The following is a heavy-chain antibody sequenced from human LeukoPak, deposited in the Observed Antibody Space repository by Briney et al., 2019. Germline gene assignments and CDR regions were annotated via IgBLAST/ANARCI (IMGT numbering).Heavy chain of an antibody. J-gene: IGHJ4*02. CDR1: GFIFSGYA. CDR2: MSYDGRNE. V-gene: IGHV3-30*09. Sequence: GGSLRLSCAASGFIFSGYAMHWVRQSPGKGLEWVAFMSYDGRNEYYADSVKGRFAISRDNYKNTLHLQMNRLRPGDTAVYYCAREGGPYYHPSSPFDYWGLGTLVTVSS. CDR3: AREGGPYYHPSSPFDY. D-gene: IGHD3-22*01.